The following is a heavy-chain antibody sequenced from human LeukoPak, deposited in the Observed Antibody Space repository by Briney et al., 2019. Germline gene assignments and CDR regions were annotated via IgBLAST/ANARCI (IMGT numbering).Heavy chain of an antibody. Sequence: GGSLRLSCAASGFTFSSYAMSWVRQAPGKGLEWVSAISGSGGSTYYAVSVKGRFTISRDNSKNTLYLQMNRLRAEDTAVYYCAKDRDLLFAHCWFDLWGQGILVTVSS. CDR1: GFTFSSYA. J-gene: IGHJ5*02. D-gene: IGHD3-10*01. CDR3: AKDRDLLFAHCWFDL. CDR2: ISGSGGST. V-gene: IGHV3-23*01.